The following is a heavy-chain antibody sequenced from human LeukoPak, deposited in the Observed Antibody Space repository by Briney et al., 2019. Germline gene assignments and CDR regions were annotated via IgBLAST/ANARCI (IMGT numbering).Heavy chain of an antibody. Sequence: ASVKVSCKASGYTFTSYYMHWVRQAPGQGLEWMGIINPSGGSTSYAQKFQGRVTMTRDTSTSTVYMELSSLRSEDTAVYYCARGWLAETTVVTPYNYWGQGTLVTVSS. J-gene: IGHJ4*02. D-gene: IGHD4-23*01. CDR1: GYTFTSYY. CDR2: INPSGGST. V-gene: IGHV1-46*01. CDR3: ARGWLAETTVVTPYNY.